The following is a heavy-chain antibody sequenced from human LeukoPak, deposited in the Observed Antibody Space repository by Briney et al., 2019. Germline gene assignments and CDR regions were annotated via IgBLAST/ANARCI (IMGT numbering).Heavy chain of an antibody. CDR1: GFNFIDNS. V-gene: IGHV3-21*01. Sequence: GGSLRLSCVGSGFNFIDNSMHWVRQAPGKGLEWVSSISSGNIYVHYRDSVEGRFTISRDNAKNSLFLQMNNLRADDTAVYFCARGYCSGTSCYMFDSWGQGTRVTVSS. CDR2: ISSGNIYV. CDR3: ARGYCSGTSCYMFDS. D-gene: IGHD2-2*02. J-gene: IGHJ4*02.